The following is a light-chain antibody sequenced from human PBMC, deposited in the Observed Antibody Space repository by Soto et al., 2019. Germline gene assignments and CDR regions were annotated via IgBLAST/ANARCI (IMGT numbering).Light chain of an antibody. Sequence: VLTQPPSVSEAPRQRVTISCSGSSSNIGNNAVNWYQQLPGKAPKLLIYYDDLLPSGVSDRFSGSKSGTSASLAISGLQSEDEADYYCAAWDDSLNGVVFGGGTKLTVL. CDR1: SSNIGNNA. V-gene: IGLV1-36*01. CDR2: YDD. CDR3: AAWDDSLNGVV. J-gene: IGLJ2*01.